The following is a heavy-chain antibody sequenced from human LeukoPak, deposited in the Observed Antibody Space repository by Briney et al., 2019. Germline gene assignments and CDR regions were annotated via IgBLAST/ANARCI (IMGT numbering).Heavy chain of an antibody. CDR2: ISAYNGNT. Sequence: ASVKVSCKASGYTFPSYGISWVRQAPGQGLEWMGWISAYNGNTNYAQKLQGRVTMTTDTSTSTAYMELRSLRSDDTAVYYCARDLGSSSSGLMGYWGQGTLVTVSS. D-gene: IGHD6-6*01. V-gene: IGHV1-18*01. J-gene: IGHJ4*02. CDR1: GYTFPSYG. CDR3: ARDLGSSSSGLMGY.